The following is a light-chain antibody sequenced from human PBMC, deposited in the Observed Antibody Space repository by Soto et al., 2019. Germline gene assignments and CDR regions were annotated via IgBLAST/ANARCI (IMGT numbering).Light chain of an antibody. CDR2: EVS. J-gene: IGLJ1*01. V-gene: IGLV2-14*01. Sequence: QSALTQPASVSWSPGQSITISCTGTSGDVGVYKFVSWYQQHPGKAPKLIIYEVSNRPSGVSSRFSGSMSGNTASLTISGLQAEDEADYYCGSYTGTIYVFGTGTKVTVL. CDR3: GSYTGTIYV. CDR1: SGDVGVYKF.